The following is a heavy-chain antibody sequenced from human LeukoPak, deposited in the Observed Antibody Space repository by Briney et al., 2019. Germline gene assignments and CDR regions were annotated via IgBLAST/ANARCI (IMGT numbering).Heavy chain of an antibody. J-gene: IGHJ6*03. CDR3: AKDDFKYYYYYMDV. D-gene: IGHD2-21*02. CDR1: GFTFSTYG. V-gene: IGHV3-30*02. Sequence: GSLRLSCAASGFTFSTYGMHWVRQAPGKGLEWVAFIRSDGNNKYYADSVKGRFIISRDNSKNTLYLQMNSLRAEDTAVYYCAKDDFKYYYYYMDVWGKGTTVTVSS. CDR2: IRSDGNNK.